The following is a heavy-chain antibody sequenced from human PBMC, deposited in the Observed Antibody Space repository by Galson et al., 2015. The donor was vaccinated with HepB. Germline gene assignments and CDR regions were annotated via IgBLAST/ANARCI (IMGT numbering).Heavy chain of an antibody. CDR3: AKSQGSHYFDY. CDR2: ISGSGATP. CDR1: GFTFSTFA. Sequence: SLRLSCAASGFTFSTFAMNWVRQGPGKGLEWVAAISGSGATPYYADSVKGRFTISRDNPKNTVYLQMNRLRAEDTAVYSCAKSQGSHYFDYWGQGALVTVSS. J-gene: IGHJ4*02. V-gene: IGHV3-23*01.